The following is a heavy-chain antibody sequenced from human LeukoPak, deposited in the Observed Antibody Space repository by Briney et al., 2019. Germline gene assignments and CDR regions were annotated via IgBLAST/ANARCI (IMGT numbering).Heavy chain of an antibody. D-gene: IGHD3-3*01. CDR1: GFTFSSYG. V-gene: IGHV3-33*06. CDR2: IWYDGSNK. CDR3: AKDGKYYDFWSGSGNNYYMDV. Sequence: PGRSLRLSCAASGFTFSSYGMHRVRQAPGKGLEWVAVIWYDGSNKYYADSVKGGFTISRDNSKNTLYLQMNSLRAEDTAVYYCAKDGKYYDFWSGSGNNYYMDVWGKGTTVTVSS. J-gene: IGHJ6*03.